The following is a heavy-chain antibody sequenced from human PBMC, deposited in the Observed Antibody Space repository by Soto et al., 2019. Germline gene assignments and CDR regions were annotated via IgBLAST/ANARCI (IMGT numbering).Heavy chain of an antibody. CDR3: ARQQSLYTRGSLTLPYMDV. CDR2: IYYSGST. V-gene: IGHV4-59*08. J-gene: IGHJ6*03. Sequence: QVQLQESGPGLVKPSETLSLTCTVSGGPISSYYWSWIRQPPGKGLEWIGYIYYSGSTNYNPSLTSRVTLAVDTSKNQFSLKLSSVTAADTAVYYCARQQSLYTRGSLTLPYMDVWGKGTTVTVSS. D-gene: IGHD2-15*01. CDR1: GGPISSYY.